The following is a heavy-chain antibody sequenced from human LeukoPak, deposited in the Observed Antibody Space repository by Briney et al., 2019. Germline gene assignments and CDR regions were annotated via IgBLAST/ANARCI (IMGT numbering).Heavy chain of an antibody. CDR3: AKVRDYYDSSGPTFDY. J-gene: IGHJ4*02. D-gene: IGHD3-22*01. CDR2: ISGSGGST. Sequence: GGSLRLSCAASGITFSSYAMSWVRQAPGKGLEWVSGISGSGGSTYYADSVKGRFTISRDNSKNTLYLQMNSLRAEDTAVYYCAKVRDYYDSSGPTFDYWGQGTLATVSS. V-gene: IGHV3-23*01. CDR1: GITFSSYA.